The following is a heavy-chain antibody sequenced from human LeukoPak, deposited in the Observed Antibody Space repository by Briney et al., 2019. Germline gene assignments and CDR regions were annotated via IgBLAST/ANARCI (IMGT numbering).Heavy chain of an antibody. V-gene: IGHV3-21*04. Sequence: GGSLRLSCAASGFTFSSYSMNWVRQAPGKGLEWVSSISSSSSYIYYADSVKGRFTISRDNAKNSLYLQMNSLRAEDTAVYYCAKDFRRPAFDIWGQGTMVTVSS. CDR1: GFTFSSYS. CDR2: ISSSSSYI. J-gene: IGHJ3*02. CDR3: AKDFRRPAFDI.